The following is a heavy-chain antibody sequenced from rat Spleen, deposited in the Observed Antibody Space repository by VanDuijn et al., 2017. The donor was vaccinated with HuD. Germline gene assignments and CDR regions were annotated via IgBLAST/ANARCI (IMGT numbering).Heavy chain of an antibody. CDR1: GFSLTSYN. CDR3: ARADVAGLSTDGI. D-gene: IGHD1-2*01. CDR2: IWGNGNT. Sequence: QVQLKESGPGLVQPSQTLSLTCTVSGFSLTSYNVHWIRQPPGKGLEWMGVIWGNGNTNYNSALKSRLSISRDTSKSQIYLKMNSLQTEDTATYFCARADVAGLSTDGIWGQGIMVTVSS. J-gene: IGHJ2*01. V-gene: IGHV2-13*01.